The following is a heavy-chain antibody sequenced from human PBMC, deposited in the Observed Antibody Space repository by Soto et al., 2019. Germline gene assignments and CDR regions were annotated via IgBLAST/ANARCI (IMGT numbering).Heavy chain of an antibody. J-gene: IGHJ6*02. CDR1: GFTFSSYA. V-gene: IGHV3-30-3*01. CDR3: ARDSLRVGNDYGMDV. CDR2: ISYDGSNK. D-gene: IGHD4-17*01. Sequence: GGSLRLSCAASGFTFSSYAMHWVRQAPGKGLEWVAVISYDGSNKYYADSVKGRFTISRDNSKNTLYLQMNSLRAEDTAVYYCARDSLRVGNDYGMDVWGQGTTVTVSS.